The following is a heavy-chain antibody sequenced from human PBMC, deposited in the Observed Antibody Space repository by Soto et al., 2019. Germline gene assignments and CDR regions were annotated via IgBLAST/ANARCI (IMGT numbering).Heavy chain of an antibody. D-gene: IGHD1-1*01. J-gene: IGHJ5*02. V-gene: IGHV4-4*07. Sequence: SETLSLTCTVSGASISGFYWSWIRKSAGKGLEWIGRIYATGTTDYNPSPKSRVMMSVDTSKKQFSLKLRSVTAAGTAVYYCVRDGTKTLRDWFDPWGQGSSVTVSS. CDR2: IYATGTT. CDR3: VRDGTKTLRDWFDP. CDR1: GASISGFY.